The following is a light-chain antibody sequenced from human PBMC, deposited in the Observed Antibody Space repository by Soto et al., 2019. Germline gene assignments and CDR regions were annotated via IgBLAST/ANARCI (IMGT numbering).Light chain of an antibody. CDR1: QSVSSN. V-gene: IGKV3-15*01. CDR3: LKDYNYPWK. CDR2: GAS. Sequence: EIVMTQSPATLSLSPGEIATLYCRASQSVSSNLAWYQQKPGQAPRLLIYGASTRATGIPARFSGSGSGTDFTLTISSLQPEDFATYYCLKDYNYPWKCGQGNKGDIK. J-gene: IGKJ1*01.